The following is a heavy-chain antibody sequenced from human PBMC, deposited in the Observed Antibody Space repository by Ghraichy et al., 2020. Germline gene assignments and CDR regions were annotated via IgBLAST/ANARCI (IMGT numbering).Heavy chain of an antibody. V-gene: IGHV4-61*02. CDR2: IYTSGST. J-gene: IGHJ6*02. CDR3: ARDRYCSGGSCYPKYYYGMDV. CDR1: GGSISSGSYY. D-gene: IGHD2-15*01. Sequence: TLSLTCTVSGGSISSGSYYWSWIRQPAGKGLEWIGRIYTSGSTNYNPSLKSRVTISVDTSKNQFSLKLSSVTAADTAVYYCARDRYCSGGSCYPKYYYGMDVWGQGTTVTVSS.